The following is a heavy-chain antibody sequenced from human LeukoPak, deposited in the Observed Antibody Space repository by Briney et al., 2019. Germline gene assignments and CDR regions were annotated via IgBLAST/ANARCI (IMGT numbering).Heavy chain of an antibody. CDR2: IKQDGSEK. Sequence: RGSLRLSCAASGFIFTSYWVSWVRQAPGKGLEWVANIKQDGSEKYYVDSVKGRFTISRDNAKNSLYLQMNSLRADDTAVYYCARVSSSGWDYYYYYYMDVWGKGTTVTVSS. CDR1: GFIFTSYW. V-gene: IGHV3-7*01. D-gene: IGHD6-19*01. J-gene: IGHJ6*03. CDR3: ARVSSSGWDYYYYYYMDV.